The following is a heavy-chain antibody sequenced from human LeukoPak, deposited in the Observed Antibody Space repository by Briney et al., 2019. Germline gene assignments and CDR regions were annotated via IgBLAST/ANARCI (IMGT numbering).Heavy chain of an antibody. CDR3: ARDGDGSGGWFDP. CDR2: ISYDGSNK. D-gene: IGHD3-10*01. V-gene: IGHV3-30-3*01. CDR1: GFTFSSYA. J-gene: IGHJ5*02. Sequence: PGRSLRLSCAASGFTFSSYAMHWVRQAPGKGLEWVAVISYDGSNKYYADSVKGRFTISRDNSKNTLYLQMNSLRAEDTAVYYCARDGDGSGGWFDPWGQGTLVTVSS.